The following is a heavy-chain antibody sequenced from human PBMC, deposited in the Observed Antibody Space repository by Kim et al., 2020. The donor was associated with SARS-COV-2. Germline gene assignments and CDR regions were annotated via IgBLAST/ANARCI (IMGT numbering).Heavy chain of an antibody. V-gene: IGHV1-8*01. CDR2: MNPNSGNT. D-gene: IGHD2-2*01. CDR1: GYTFTSYD. Sequence: ASVKVSCKASGYTFTSYDINWVRQATGQGLEWMGWMNPNSGNTGYAQKFQGRVTMTRNTSISTAYMELSRLRSEDTAVYYCARGSSTSCYAGDCWFDPWGQGTLVTVSS. J-gene: IGHJ5*02. CDR3: ARGSSTSCYAGDCWFDP.